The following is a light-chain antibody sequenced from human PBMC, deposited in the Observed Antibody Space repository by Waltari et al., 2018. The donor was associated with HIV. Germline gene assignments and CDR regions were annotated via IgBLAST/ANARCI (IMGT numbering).Light chain of an antibody. Sequence: QSVLPQPPSASGTPGQRVTISCSGSSSNIGSSYVYWYQKVPGTAPKLLIYRNYQRPSGVPDRFSGSKSGTTASLAISGLRSEDEADYYCAVWDDGLSGVVFGGGTKLTVL. CDR2: RNY. V-gene: IGLV1-47*01. CDR3: AVWDDGLSGVV. J-gene: IGLJ2*01. CDR1: SSNIGSSY.